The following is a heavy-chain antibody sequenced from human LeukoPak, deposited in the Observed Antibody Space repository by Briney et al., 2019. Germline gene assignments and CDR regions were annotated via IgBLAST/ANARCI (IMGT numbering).Heavy chain of an antibody. J-gene: IGHJ6*03. Sequence: PGGSLRLSCAASRVTFSSSAMSWVRQAPGKGLECVSTISASGDRTYYADSVKGRFTISRDNSKNTLYLQMNSLRAEDTAVYYCAKDGWEVRGVFYYYYYYYMDVWGKGTTVTVSS. CDR1: RVTFSSSA. CDR2: ISASGDRT. V-gene: IGHV3-23*01. D-gene: IGHD3-10*01. CDR3: AKDGWEVRGVFYYYYYYYMDV.